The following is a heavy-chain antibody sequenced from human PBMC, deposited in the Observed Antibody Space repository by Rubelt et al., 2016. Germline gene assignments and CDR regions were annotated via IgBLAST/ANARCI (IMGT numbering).Heavy chain of an antibody. CDR2: INHSGST. J-gene: IGHJ4*02. CDR1: GGSFSGDY. CDR3: ARGKEGLGVTMVDY. V-gene: IGHV4-34*01. Sequence: QVQLQLWGAGLLKPSETLSLTCAVYGGSFSGDYWSWIRQPPGKGLEWIGEINHSGSTTYNPSLKSRVTISVDTSKNQFSLKLSSVTAADTAVYCCARGKEGLGVTMVDYWGQGTLVTVSS. D-gene: IGHD3-10*01.